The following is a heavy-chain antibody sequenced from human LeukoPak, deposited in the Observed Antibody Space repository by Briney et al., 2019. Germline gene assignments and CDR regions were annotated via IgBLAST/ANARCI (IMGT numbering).Heavy chain of an antibody. J-gene: IGHJ4*02. D-gene: IGHD3-3*01. V-gene: IGHV3-23*01. CDR1: GFTFSSYA. CDR3: AKGLMDFWSGYYMDY. CDR2: ISGSGDSDST. Sequence: GGSLRLSCAASGFTFSSYAMSWVRQAPGKGLEWVSGISGSGDSDSTYYADSVKGRFTISRDNSKNTLYLQMNSLRAEDTAVYYCAKGLMDFWSGYYMDYWGQGTLVTVSS.